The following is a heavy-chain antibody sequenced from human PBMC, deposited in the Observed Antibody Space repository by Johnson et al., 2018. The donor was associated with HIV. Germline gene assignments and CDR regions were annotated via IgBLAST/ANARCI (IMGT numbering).Heavy chain of an antibody. V-gene: IGHV3-23*04. Sequence: VQLVESGGGLVQPGGSLRLSCAASGFTFSSYAMTWVRQAPGKGLEWVSTISGSGNRTYYADSVKGRFTISRDNSKNTLYLQMNSLRAEDTAVYYCVIVGATLDIWGQGTMVTASS. CDR1: GFTFSSYA. J-gene: IGHJ3*02. D-gene: IGHD1-26*01. CDR3: VIVGATLDI. CDR2: ISGSGNRT.